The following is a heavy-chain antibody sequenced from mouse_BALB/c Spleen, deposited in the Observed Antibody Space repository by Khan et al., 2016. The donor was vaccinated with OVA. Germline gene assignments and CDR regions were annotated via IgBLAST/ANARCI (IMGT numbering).Heavy chain of an antibody. V-gene: IGHV9-2-1*01. CDR3: ARGGGSYAMDY. Sequence: QIQLVQSGPELKKPGETVKISCKASGYTFTDYSMHWVKQAPGKGLQWMGWINTETGEPTYADDFKGRFAFSLETSASTAYLQINNLKNEDTATYFGARGGGSYAMDYWGQGTSVTVSS. CDR1: GYTFTDYS. J-gene: IGHJ4*01. CDR2: INTETGEP.